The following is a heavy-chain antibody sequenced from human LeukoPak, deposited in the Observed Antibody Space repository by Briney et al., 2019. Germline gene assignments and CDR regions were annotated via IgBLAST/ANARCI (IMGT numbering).Heavy chain of an antibody. CDR3: AKDEGGSRWYYFDY. V-gene: IGHV3-9*01. CDR2: ISWNSGSI. Sequence: PGRSLRLSCAASGFTFDAYAMHWVRQAPGKGLEWVSGISWNSGSIGYADSVKGRFTISRDNAKNSLYLQMNSLIAEDTALYYCAKDEGGSRWYYFDYWGQGTLVTVSS. CDR1: GFTFDAYA. J-gene: IGHJ4*02. D-gene: IGHD1-26*01.